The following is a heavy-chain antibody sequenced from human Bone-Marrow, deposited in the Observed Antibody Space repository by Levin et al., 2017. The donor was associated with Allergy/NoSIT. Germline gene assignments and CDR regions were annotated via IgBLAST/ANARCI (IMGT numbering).Heavy chain of an antibody. Sequence: KPGGSLRLSCAASGFTFSSYYMNWVRQAPGKGLEWVSSISTSGYIYYADSVKGRFTVSRDNAKNSLFLQMNSLRAGDTSVYYCARGAGYSGYDNRYSVDCMDGWGKGTTVTVSS. D-gene: IGHD5-12*01. CDR1: GFTFSSYY. J-gene: IGHJ6*03. CDR3: ARGAGYSGYDNRYSVDCMDG. CDR2: ISTSGYI. V-gene: IGHV3-21*01.